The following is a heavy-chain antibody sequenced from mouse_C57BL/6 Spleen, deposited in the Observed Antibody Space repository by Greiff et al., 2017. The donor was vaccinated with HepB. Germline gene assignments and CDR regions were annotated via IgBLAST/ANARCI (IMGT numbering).Heavy chain of an antibody. J-gene: IGHJ4*01. CDR1: GFTFSDYG. CDR2: ISSGSSTI. D-gene: IGHD2-1*01. Sequence: EVQLVESGGGLVKPGGSLKLSCAASGFTFSDYGMHWVRQAPEKGLEWVAYISSGSSTIYYADTVKGRFTITKDKAKNTLCLQMTSLRSEDTAMYYCARGYYGPYYAMDYWGQGTSVTVSS. CDR3: ARGYYGPYYAMDY. V-gene: IGHV5-17*01.